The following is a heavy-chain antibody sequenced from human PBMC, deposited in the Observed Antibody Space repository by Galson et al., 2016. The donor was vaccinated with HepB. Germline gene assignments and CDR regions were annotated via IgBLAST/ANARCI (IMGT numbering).Heavy chain of an antibody. J-gene: IGHJ4*02. Sequence: SLRLSCAPSGFTFGNYALSWVRQAPGKGLEWVGYISIKTFGGTPEYAASVRGRFTISRDDSQSIAYLQMNSLKTEDTAVYYCTKNWNHAEESWGQGTLVTVSS. CDR2: ISIKTFGGTP. V-gene: IGHV3-49*04. CDR3: TKNWNHAEES. D-gene: IGHD1-14*01. CDR1: GFTFGNYA.